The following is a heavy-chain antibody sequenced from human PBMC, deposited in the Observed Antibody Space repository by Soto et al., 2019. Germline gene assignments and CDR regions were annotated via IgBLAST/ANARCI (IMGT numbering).Heavy chain of an antibody. Sequence: SLRLSCAASGFTVSSYWMYWVRQAPGKGLVWVSRINSDGSSTSYADSVKGRFTISRDNAKNTLYLQMNSLRAEDTAVYYCARAYGSGTYYLNPVDYWGQGTLVTVSS. CDR3: ARAYGSGTYYLNPVDY. CDR2: INSDGSST. CDR1: GFTVSSYW. D-gene: IGHD3-10*01. V-gene: IGHV3-74*01. J-gene: IGHJ4*02.